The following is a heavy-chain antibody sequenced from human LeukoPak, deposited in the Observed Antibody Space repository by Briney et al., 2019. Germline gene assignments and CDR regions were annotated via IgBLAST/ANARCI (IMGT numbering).Heavy chain of an antibody. V-gene: IGHV3-21*01. J-gene: IGHJ4*02. CDR1: GFAFSSYT. CDR3: ARRGLTWNSGFDY. CDR2: IYSGGNT. Sequence: GGSLRLSCATSGFAFSSYTMNWVRQAPGKGLQWVSVIYSGGNTHYADSVKGRFTISRDNAKNSLYLQMNSLRAEDTAVYYCARRGLTWNSGFDYWGQGTLVTVSS. D-gene: IGHD1-1*01.